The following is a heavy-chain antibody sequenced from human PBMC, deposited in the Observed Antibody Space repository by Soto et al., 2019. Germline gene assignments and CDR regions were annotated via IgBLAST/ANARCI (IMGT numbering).Heavy chain of an antibody. Sequence: QVQLVESGGGVVQPGRCLRLSCAASGFTFSSYAMHWFRQAPGKGLEWVAVISYDGSDKYYADSVQGRFTISRDNSKNTRNLQMNSLRAADTAVYYCAKALGYLSPESYDYWGQGTLITVSS. CDR2: ISYDGSDK. CDR3: AKALGYLSPESYDY. J-gene: IGHJ4*02. CDR1: GFTFSSYA. D-gene: IGHD3-16*02. V-gene: IGHV3-30*18.